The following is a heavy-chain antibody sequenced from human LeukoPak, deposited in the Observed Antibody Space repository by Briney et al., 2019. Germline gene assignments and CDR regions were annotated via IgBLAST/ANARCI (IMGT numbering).Heavy chain of an antibody. Sequence: PGGSLRLSCAASGFTVSRNFMSWVRQVPGKGLEWVSSINANGGSTAYADSVKGRFTISRDNAKNSLYLQMNSLRAEDTAFYYCVRHDFWSGFKGGDYWGQGTLVTVSS. CDR3: VRHDFWSGFKGGDY. D-gene: IGHD3-3*01. CDR2: INANGGST. J-gene: IGHJ4*02. V-gene: IGHV3-20*04. CDR1: GFTVSRNF.